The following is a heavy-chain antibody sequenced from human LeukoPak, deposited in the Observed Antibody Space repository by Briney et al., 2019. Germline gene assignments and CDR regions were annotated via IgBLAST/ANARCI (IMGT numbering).Heavy chain of an antibody. CDR3: ARADKQWLVREYFQH. CDR1: GYTLTELS. J-gene: IGHJ1*01. Sequence: GASVKVSCKVSGYTLTELSMHWVRQAPGKGLEWMGGFDPEDGETIYAQKFQGRVTMTEDTSTDTAYMELSNLRSGDTAVYYCARADKQWLVREYFQHWGQGTLVTVSS. CDR2: FDPEDGET. V-gene: IGHV1-24*01. D-gene: IGHD6-19*01.